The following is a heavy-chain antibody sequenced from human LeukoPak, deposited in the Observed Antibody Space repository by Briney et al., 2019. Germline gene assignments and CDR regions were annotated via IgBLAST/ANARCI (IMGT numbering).Heavy chain of an antibody. CDR2: IYHSGST. CDR3: ARGGGSWYYDSSGHDAFDI. Sequence: SETLSLTCTVSGYSISSGYYWGWIRQPPGKGLEWIGSIYHSGSTNYNPSLKSRVTMSVDTSKNQFSLKLSSVTAADTAVYYCARGGGSWYYDSSGHDAFDIWGQGTMVTVSS. J-gene: IGHJ3*02. D-gene: IGHD3-22*01. V-gene: IGHV4-38-2*02. CDR1: GYSISSGYY.